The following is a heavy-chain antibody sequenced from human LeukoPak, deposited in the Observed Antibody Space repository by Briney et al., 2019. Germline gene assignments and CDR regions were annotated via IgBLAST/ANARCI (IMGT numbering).Heavy chain of an antibody. CDR3: AKASTTGNPRGAIDY. V-gene: IGHV3-7*01. D-gene: IGHD4-17*01. J-gene: IGHJ4*02. CDR2: IKQDGSEK. Sequence: QPGGSLRLFCAAYGFTFSSYWMSWVRQAPGKGLEWVANIKQDGSEKYYVDSVKGRFTISRDNAKNSLYLQMNSLRAEDTAVYYCAKASTTGNPRGAIDYWGQGTLVTVSS. CDR1: GFTFSSYW.